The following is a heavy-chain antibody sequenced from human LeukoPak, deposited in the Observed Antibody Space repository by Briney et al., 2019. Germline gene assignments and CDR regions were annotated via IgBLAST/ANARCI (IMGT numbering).Heavy chain of an antibody. D-gene: IGHD1-1*01. J-gene: IGHJ4*02. CDR3: ARVNKGATTTGPYYFDY. Sequence: GGSLRLSCAASGFTVSTNYMSWVRQAPGKGLEWASVIYSGGSTYYADSVKGRFTISRDNSKNTLYLQMNSLRAEDTAVYYCARVNKGATTTGPYYFDYWGQGTLVTVSS. CDR1: GFTVSTNY. CDR2: IYSGGST. V-gene: IGHV3-53*01.